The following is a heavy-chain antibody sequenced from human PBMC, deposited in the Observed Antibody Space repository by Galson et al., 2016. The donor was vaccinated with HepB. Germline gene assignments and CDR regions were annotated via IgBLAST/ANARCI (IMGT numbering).Heavy chain of an antibody. D-gene: IGHD5-18*01. CDR2: IYFTGTT. J-gene: IGHJ4*03. CDR1: GGAISSGGYY. V-gene: IGHV4-31*03. Sequence: TLSLTCTVSGGAISSGGYYWSWIRQHPGKGLEWIGYIYFTGTTYYNPALKSRATISVDTSTNQFSLNLSSVTAADTAVYYCAGARGHSFPRSVRYFDFWGQGALVTVSS. CDR3: AGARGHSFPRSVRYFDF.